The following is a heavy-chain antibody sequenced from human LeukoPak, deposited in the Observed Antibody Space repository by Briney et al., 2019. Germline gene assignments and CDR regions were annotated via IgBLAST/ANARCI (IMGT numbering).Heavy chain of an antibody. D-gene: IGHD3/OR15-3a*01. CDR3: AKVLKPESSYGLPDY. V-gene: IGHV3-23*01. CDR2: ISGSGGST. Sequence: GGSLRLSCAASGFTFSSYAMSWVRQAPGKGLEWVSAISGSGGSTYYADSVKGRFTISRDNSKNTLYLQMNSLRTEDTAVYYCAKVLKPESSYGLPDYWGQGTLVTVSS. J-gene: IGHJ4*02. CDR1: GFTFSSYA.